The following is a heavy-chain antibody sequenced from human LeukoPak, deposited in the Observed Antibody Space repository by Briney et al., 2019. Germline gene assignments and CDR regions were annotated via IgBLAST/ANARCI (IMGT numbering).Heavy chain of an antibody. D-gene: IGHD5-24*01. V-gene: IGHV4-39*01. J-gene: IGHJ2*01. Sequence: SETLSLTCSASGGSISSSRYYWGWIRQPPGKGLEWIGSIYYSGSTYHNPSLKSRVTISVDTSKNQFSLKLTSVTATDTAVYYCARRCRDGYKGSHWYFDLWGRGTLVTVSS. CDR1: GGSISSSRYY. CDR3: ARRCRDGYKGSHWYFDL. CDR2: IYYSGST.